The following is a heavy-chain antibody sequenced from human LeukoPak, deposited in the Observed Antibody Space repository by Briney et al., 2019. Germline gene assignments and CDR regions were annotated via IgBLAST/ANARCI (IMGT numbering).Heavy chain of an antibody. CDR3: ARSSSWYGGLFDY. Sequence: GGSLRLSCAASGFTVSSSYMSWVHQTPGKGLEWVSVIYSGGSTYYGDSVKGRFTISRDNSKNTVFLQMNSLRAEDTAVYYCARSSSWYGGLFDYWGQGTLVTVSS. CDR2: IYSGGST. D-gene: IGHD6-13*01. CDR1: GFTVSSSY. J-gene: IGHJ4*02. V-gene: IGHV3-53*01.